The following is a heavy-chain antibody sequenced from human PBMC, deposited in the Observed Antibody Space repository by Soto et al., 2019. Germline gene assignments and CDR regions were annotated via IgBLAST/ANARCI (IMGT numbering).Heavy chain of an antibody. D-gene: IGHD1-26*01. Sequence: QVQLVQSGAEVKKPGASVKVSCKASGYTFTSYGISWVRQAPGQGLEWMGWISAYNGNTNYAQKLQGRVTMTTDTSASMGYMELRSLRSDDTAVYYCARDRGSYALDYWGQGTLVTVSS. V-gene: IGHV1-18*01. CDR2: ISAYNGNT. J-gene: IGHJ4*02. CDR1: GYTFTSYG. CDR3: ARDRGSYALDY.